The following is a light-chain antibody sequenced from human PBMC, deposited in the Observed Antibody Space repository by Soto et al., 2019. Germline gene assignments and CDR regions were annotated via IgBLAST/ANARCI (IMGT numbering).Light chain of an antibody. J-gene: IGLJ2*01. CDR1: SGDIGGYNY. V-gene: IGLV2-14*01. Sequence: QAVVTQPASVSGPPGQSITISCTGTSGDIGGYNYVSWYQQHPGKAPKLMIYDVSNRPSGVSNRFSGSKSGNTASRTISGLQAEDEADYYCSSYTSSSTLVVFGGGTQLTVL. CDR2: DVS. CDR3: SSYTSSSTLVV.